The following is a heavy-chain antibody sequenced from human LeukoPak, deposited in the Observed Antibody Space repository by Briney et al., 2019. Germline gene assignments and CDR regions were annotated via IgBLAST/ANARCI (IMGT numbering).Heavy chain of an antibody. V-gene: IGHV1-69*06. CDR3: AREEIAVAAQDY. D-gene: IGHD6-19*01. J-gene: IGHJ4*02. CDR2: IIPIFGTA. Sequence: SVKVSCKASGGTFSSYAISWVRQAPGQGLEWMGGIIPIFGTAKYAQKFQGRVTITADKSTSTAYMELSSLRSEDTAVYYCAREEIAVAAQDYWGQGTLVTVSS. CDR1: GGTFSSYA.